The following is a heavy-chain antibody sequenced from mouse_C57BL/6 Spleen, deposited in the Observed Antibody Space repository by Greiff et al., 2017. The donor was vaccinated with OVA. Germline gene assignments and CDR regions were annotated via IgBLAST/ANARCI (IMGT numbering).Heavy chain of an antibody. CDR3: ARKDYSNYKDYFDD. D-gene: IGHD2-5*01. J-gene: IGHJ2*01. CDR2: INPSNGGT. V-gene: IGHV1-53*01. CDR1: GYTFTSYW. Sequence: QVQLQQPGTELVKPGASVKLSCKASGYTFTSYWMHWVKQRPGQGLEWIGNINPSNGGTNYNEKFKSKATLTVDKSSSTAYMQLSSLTSEDSAVYYCARKDYSNYKDYFDDWGQGTTLTVSS.